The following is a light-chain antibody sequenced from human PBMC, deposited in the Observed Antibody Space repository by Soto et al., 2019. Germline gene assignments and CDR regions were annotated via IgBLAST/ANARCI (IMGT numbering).Light chain of an antibody. CDR1: QGISTN. CDR3: QQYGNSPQT. CDR2: GAS. Sequence: EIVMTQSPATLSVSPGDGATLSCRASQGISTNLAWYQQKPGQSPRFLIYGASTRAAGIPARFRGSRSGTEITLTISRLEPEDFAVYYCQQYGNSPQTFGQGTKVDIK. J-gene: IGKJ1*01. V-gene: IGKV3-15*01.